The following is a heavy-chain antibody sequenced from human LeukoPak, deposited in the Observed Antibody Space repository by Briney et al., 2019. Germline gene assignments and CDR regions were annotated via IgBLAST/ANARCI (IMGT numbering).Heavy chain of an antibody. CDR3: ARVGTVDGEDAFDI. V-gene: IGHV1-2*02. Sequence: ASVKVSCKASGYTFTGYYMHWVRQAPGQGLEWVGWINPNSGGTNYAQKFQGRVTMTRDTSISTAYMELSRLRSDDTAVYYCARVGTVDGEDAFDIWGQGTMVTVSS. J-gene: IGHJ3*02. CDR1: GYTFTGYY. D-gene: IGHD4-17*01. CDR2: INPNSGGT.